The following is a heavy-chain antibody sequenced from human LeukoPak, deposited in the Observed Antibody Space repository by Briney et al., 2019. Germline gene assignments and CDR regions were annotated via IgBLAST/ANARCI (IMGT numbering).Heavy chain of an antibody. D-gene: IGHD5-18*01. CDR2: IYYSGIT. Sequence: SQTLSLXCTVSGGSISSGDYYWSWIRQPPGKGLEWIGYIYYSGITYYNPSLKSRVTISVDTSKNQFSLKLSSVTAADTAVYYCARAALQLWLHPDYWGQGTLVTVSS. J-gene: IGHJ4*02. CDR1: GGSISSGDYY. CDR3: ARAALQLWLHPDY. V-gene: IGHV4-30-4*08.